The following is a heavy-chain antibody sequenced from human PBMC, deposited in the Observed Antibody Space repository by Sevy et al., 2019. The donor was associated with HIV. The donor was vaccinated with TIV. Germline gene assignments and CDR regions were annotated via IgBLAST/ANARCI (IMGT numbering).Heavy chain of an antibody. V-gene: IGHV3-23*01. CDR3: AKEGNHSPDKFDS. CDR2: ISRKSLGT. J-gene: IGHJ4*02. D-gene: IGHD1-1*01. CDR1: GFTFNKFA. Sequence: GGSLRLSCAASGFTFNKFAMSWVRQAPGKGLEWVSAISRKSLGTYYADPVKGRFSISRDDSKNMLYLQMSSLRGDDTAVYYCAKEGNHSPDKFDSWGQGTLVTVSS.